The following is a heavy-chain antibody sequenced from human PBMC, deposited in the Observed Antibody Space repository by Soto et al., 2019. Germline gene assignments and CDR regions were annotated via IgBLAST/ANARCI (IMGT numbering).Heavy chain of an antibody. J-gene: IGHJ4*02. CDR1: NGSISGFY. CDR2: IHYSGRT. V-gene: IGHV4-59*12. Sequence: SETLSLTCSVSNGSISGFYWTWIRQPPGKILEWIGYIHYSGRTDYNPSLTSRATMSVDTSKSQFSLNLKSITAADTAVYYCVRVGVGIGNHFDSWGRGTLVTVSS. D-gene: IGHD1-26*01. CDR3: VRVGVGIGNHFDS.